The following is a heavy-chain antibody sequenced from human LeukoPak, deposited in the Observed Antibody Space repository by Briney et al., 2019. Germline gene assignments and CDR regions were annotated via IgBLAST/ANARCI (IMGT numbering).Heavy chain of an antibody. CDR2: ISSSSYI. D-gene: IGHD3-10*01. V-gene: IGHV3-21*01. CDR1: GFTFSSYS. J-gene: IGHJ4*02. CDR3: ARAHTNRITMVRGVNFDY. Sequence: AGGSLRLSCAASGFTFSSYSMNWVRQAPGKGLEWVSSISSSSYIYYADSVKGRFTISRDNAKNSLYLQMNSLRAEDTAVYYCARAHTNRITMVRGVNFDYWGQGTLVTVSS.